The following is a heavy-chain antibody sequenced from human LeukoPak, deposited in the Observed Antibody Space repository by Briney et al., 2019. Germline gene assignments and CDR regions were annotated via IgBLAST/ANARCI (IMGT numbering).Heavy chain of an antibody. D-gene: IGHD6-19*01. V-gene: IGHV4-39*07. Sequence: SETLSLTCTVSGGSISSSSYYWGWIRQPPGKGLEWIGSIYYSGSTYYNPSLKSRDTISVDTSKNQFSLKLSSVTAADTAVYYCARGIAVAGLTPFDYWGQGTLVTVSS. CDR1: GGSISSSSYY. CDR3: ARGIAVAGLTPFDY. CDR2: IYYSGST. J-gene: IGHJ4*02.